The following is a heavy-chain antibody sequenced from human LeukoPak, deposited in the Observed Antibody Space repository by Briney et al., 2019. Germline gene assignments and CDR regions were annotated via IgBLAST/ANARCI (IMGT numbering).Heavy chain of an antibody. CDR1: GFTFSNYG. V-gene: IGHV3-30*12. J-gene: IGHJ3*02. Sequence: GRSLRLSCAASGFTFSNYGMHWVRQAPGKGLEWVAVISYDGSNKYYADSVKGRFTISRDNSKNTLYLHMNSLRAEDTAMYYCAKKRDAFDIWGQGTVVAVSS. D-gene: IGHD5-24*01. CDR2: ISYDGSNK. CDR3: AKKRDAFDI.